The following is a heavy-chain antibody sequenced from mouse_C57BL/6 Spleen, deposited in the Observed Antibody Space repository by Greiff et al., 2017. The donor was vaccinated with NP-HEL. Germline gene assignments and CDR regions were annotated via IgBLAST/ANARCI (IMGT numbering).Heavy chain of an antibody. J-gene: IGHJ2*01. Sequence: VQLQQSGPELVKPGASVKMSCKASGYTFTDYNMHWVKQSHGKSLEWIGYINPNNGGTSYNQKFKGKATLTVNKSSSTAYMELRSLTSEDSAVYYCARNEASWHYYGSSFDYWGQGTTLTVSS. CDR2: INPNNGGT. D-gene: IGHD1-1*01. CDR1: GYTFTDYN. CDR3: ARNEASWHYYGSSFDY. V-gene: IGHV1-22*01.